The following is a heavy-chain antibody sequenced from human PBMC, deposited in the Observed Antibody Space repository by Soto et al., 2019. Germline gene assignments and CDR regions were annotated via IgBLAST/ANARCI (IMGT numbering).Heavy chain of an antibody. CDR2: IYYSGST. J-gene: IGHJ5*02. CDR1: GGSISSGGYY. V-gene: IGHV4-31*03. CDR3: ARRSEPPVRGVNDNWFDP. Sequence: PSETLSLTCTVSGGSISSGGYYWSWIRQHPGKGLEWIGYIYYSGSTYYNPSLKSRVTISVDTSKNQFSLKLSSVTAADTAVYYCARRSEPPVRGVNDNWFDPWGQGTLVTVSS. D-gene: IGHD3-10*01.